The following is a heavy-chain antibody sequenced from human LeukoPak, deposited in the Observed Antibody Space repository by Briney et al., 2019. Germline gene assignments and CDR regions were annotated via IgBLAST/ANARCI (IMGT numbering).Heavy chain of an antibody. J-gene: IGHJ4*02. D-gene: IGHD3-3*01. CDR2: ISSSSSYI. V-gene: IGHV3-21*01. CDR3: ARGPEHHVLRFLEWLSKGFDY. Sequence: GGSLRLSWAAAGFTFSRYAMSWVRQAPGKGLEWVSSISSSSSYIYYADSVKGRFTISRDNAKNSLYLQMNSLRAEDTAVYYCARGPEHHVLRFLEWLSKGFDYWGQGTLVTVSS. CDR1: GFTFSRYA.